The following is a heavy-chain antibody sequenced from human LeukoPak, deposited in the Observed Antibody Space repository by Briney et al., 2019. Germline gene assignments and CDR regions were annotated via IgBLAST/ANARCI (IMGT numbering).Heavy chain of an antibody. D-gene: IGHD6-19*01. CDR1: GGTFSSYA. CDR3: ARDWGIEGRDIPVAGRSDYYFGLDV. CDR2: IIPIFGTA. J-gene: IGHJ6*02. V-gene: IGHV1-69*13. Sequence: SVKVSCKASGGTFSSYAISWVRQAPGQGLEWMRGIIPIFGTANYAQKFQGRVTITADESTSTAYMELSSLRSEDTAVYYCARDWGIEGRDIPVAGRSDYYFGLDVWGPGTTVTVSS.